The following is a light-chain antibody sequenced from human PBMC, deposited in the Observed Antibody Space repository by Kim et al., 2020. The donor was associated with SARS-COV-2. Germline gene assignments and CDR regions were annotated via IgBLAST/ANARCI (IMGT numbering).Light chain of an antibody. CDR3: QAWDSSTVV. Sequence: SVSPGQTASFTCSGDKLGDKYACWYQQKPGQSPVLVIYQDSKRPSGIPERFSGSNSGNTATLTISGTQAMDEADYYCQAWDSSTVVFGGGTQLTFL. J-gene: IGLJ2*01. CDR2: QDS. V-gene: IGLV3-1*01. CDR1: KLGDKY.